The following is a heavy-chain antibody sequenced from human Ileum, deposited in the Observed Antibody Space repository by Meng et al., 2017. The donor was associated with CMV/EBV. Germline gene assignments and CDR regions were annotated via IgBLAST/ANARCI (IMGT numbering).Heavy chain of an antibody. J-gene: IGHJ4*02. CDR2: INNDGDTA. V-gene: IGHV3-74*01. D-gene: IGHD3-22*01. CDR3: ARTYDNDDSVYRHIDY. CDR1: GFTFRDYW. Sequence: GESLKISCAASGFTFRDYWMHWVRQSPGKGLVWVSRINNDGDTADYADSVKGRFTISRDHTKNTLYLQMNSLRAEDTAVYYCARTYDNDDSVYRHIDYWGQGTLVTVSS.